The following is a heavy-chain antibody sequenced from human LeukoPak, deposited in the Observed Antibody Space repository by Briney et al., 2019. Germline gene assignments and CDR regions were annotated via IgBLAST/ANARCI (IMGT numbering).Heavy chain of an antibody. V-gene: IGHV1-69*13. Sequence: ASVTVSCKASGVTFSRLVVSWVRQAPGQGLEWMGQIIPYFGTSNYAQNFQGRVTLTADEATNTAYMELNRLRSDDTAVYYCTRDAGDYGGSGSYPDYWGQGTLVTVSS. CDR2: IIPYFGTS. D-gene: IGHD3-10*01. CDR3: TRDAGDYGGSGSYPDY. CDR1: GVTFSRLV. J-gene: IGHJ4*02.